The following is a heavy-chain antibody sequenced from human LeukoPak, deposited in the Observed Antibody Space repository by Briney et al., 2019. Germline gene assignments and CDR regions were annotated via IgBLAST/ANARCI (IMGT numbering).Heavy chain of an antibody. CDR3: TSPCDADTAMGY. Sequence: QAGGSLRLSCAASGFTFSGSAMHWVRQASGKGLEWVGRIRSKANSYATAYAASVKGRFTISRDDSKNTAYLQMNSLKTEDTAVYYCTSPCDADTAMGYWGQGTLVTVSS. CDR1: GFTFSGSA. V-gene: IGHV3-73*01. J-gene: IGHJ4*02. D-gene: IGHD5-18*01. CDR2: IRSKANSYAT.